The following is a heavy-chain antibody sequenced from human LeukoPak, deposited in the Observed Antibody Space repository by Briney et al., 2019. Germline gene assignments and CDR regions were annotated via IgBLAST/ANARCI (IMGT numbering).Heavy chain of an antibody. CDR1: GFTFDDYV. J-gene: IGHJ4*02. CDR3: AKDYGYSSSWYDY. V-gene: IGHV3-9*01. CDR2: ISWNSASV. Sequence: GGSLRLSCEASGFTFDDYVMHWVRQAPGKGLEWVSTISWNSASVGYVDSVKGRLTISRDNAKKTLYLQMNSLRPEDTALYYCAKDYGYSSSWYDYWGQGTLVTVSS. D-gene: IGHD6-13*01.